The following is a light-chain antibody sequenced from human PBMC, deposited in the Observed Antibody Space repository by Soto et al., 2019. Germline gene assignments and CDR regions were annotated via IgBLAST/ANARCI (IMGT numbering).Light chain of an antibody. CDR1: QSISTW. V-gene: IGKV1-5*03. CDR2: YVS. Sequence: DIQMTQSPSTVSASVGDRVSITCRASQSISTWVAWYQQRPGKAPKLLIFYVSSLAYGVPSRFSGGGSGTEFTLTISSLQPDDFATYYCQHYDSYPWSFGQGTKVEMK. CDR3: QHYDSYPWS. J-gene: IGKJ1*01.